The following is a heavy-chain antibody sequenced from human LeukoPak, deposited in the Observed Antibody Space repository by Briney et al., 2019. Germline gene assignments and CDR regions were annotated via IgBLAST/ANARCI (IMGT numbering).Heavy chain of an antibody. J-gene: IGHJ4*02. CDR1: GFTFSSYW. V-gene: IGHV3-49*04. CDR3: TTPLGYCSSISCPDFDY. CDR2: IRKKAYGGTT. D-gene: IGHD2-2*01. Sequence: GGSLRLSCAASGFTFSSYWMHWVRQAPGKGLEWVGFIRKKAYGGTTEYAASVKGRFTISRDDSKSIAYLQMNSLKTEDTAVYYCTTPLGYCSSISCPDFDYWGQGTLVTVSS.